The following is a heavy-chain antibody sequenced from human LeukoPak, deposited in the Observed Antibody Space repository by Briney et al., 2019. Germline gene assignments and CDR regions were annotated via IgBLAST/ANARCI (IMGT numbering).Heavy chain of an antibody. D-gene: IGHD3-3*01. CDR3: ARGVQNYDFWSGYFGFDY. CDR1: GFTVSSNY. Sequence: GGSLRLSCAASGFTVSSNYMSWVRQAPGKGLEWVSVIYSGGSTYYADSVKGRFTISRDNSKNTLYLQMNSLRAEDTAVYYCARGVQNYDFWSGYFGFDYWGQGTLVTVSS. J-gene: IGHJ4*02. V-gene: IGHV3-66*02. CDR2: IYSGGST.